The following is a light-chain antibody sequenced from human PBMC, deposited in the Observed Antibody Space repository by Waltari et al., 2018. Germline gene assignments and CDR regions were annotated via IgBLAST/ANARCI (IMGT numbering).Light chain of an antibody. Sequence: IKMTRPPPPLPAPVGAEVTILCRAGQGIRNYLAWYQQKPGKVPKLLMYAASTLQSGVPSRFSGSGSGTDFALTISSLQPEDVATYYCQKYNSDPPWTFGQGTKVEIK. CDR1: QGIRNY. CDR3: QKYNSDPPWT. V-gene: IGKV1-27*01. CDR2: AAS. J-gene: IGKJ1*01.